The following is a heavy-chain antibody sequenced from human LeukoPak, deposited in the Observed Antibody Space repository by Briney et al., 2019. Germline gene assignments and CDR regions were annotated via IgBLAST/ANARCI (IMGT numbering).Heavy chain of an antibody. Sequence: RASVEVSCKASGGTFSSYAISWVRQAPGQGLEWMGGIIPIFGTANYAQKFQGRVTITTDESTSTAYMELSSLRSEDTAVYYCARVLGYCSSTSCSHNWFDPWGQGTLVTVSS. CDR1: GGTFSSYA. D-gene: IGHD2-2*01. V-gene: IGHV1-69*05. CDR3: ARVLGYCSSTSCSHNWFDP. CDR2: IIPIFGTA. J-gene: IGHJ5*02.